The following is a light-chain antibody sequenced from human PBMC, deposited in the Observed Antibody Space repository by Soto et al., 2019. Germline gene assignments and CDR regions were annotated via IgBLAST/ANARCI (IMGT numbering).Light chain of an antibody. CDR3: QQYNNWPTIT. CDR1: QSVSSN. CDR2: GAS. Sequence: ILMTQSPATASLSPGERATLSCRASQSVSSNLAWYQQKPGQPPRLLIYGASTRATGIPARFSGIGSGTEFTLTISSLQPEDFAVYYCQQYNNWPTITFGQGTRLEIK. J-gene: IGKJ5*01. V-gene: IGKV3-15*01.